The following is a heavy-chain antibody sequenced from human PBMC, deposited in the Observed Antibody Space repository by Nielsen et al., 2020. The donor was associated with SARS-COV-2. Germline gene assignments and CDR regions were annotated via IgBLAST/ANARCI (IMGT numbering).Heavy chain of an antibody. CDR3: AREAAFNSEWPPQSYFDY. CDR1: GGSISSYY. D-gene: IGHD3-3*01. J-gene: IGHJ4*02. CDR2: IYYSGST. V-gene: IGHV4-59*06. Sequence: SETLSLTCTVSGGSISSYYWSWIRQHPGKGLEWIGYIYYSGSTYYNPSLKSRVTISVDTSKNQFSLKLSSVTAADTAVYYCAREAAFNSEWPPQSYFDYWGQGTLVTVSS.